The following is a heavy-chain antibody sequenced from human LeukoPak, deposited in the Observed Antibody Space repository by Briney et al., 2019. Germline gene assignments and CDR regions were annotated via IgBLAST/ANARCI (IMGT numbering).Heavy chain of an antibody. Sequence: GGSLRLSCAASGFTFSSYSMNWVRQAPGKGLEWVSSISSSSSYIYYADSVKGRFTISRDNAKNSLYLQMNSLRAEDTAVYYCARDVHPCGGNSLGAFDIWGQGTMVTVSS. D-gene: IGHD4-23*01. CDR1: GFTFSSYS. V-gene: IGHV3-21*01. CDR2: ISSSSSYI. J-gene: IGHJ3*02. CDR3: ARDVHPCGGNSLGAFDI.